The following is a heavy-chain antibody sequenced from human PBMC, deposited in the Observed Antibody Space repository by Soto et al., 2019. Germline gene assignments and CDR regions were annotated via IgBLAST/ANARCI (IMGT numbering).Heavy chain of an antibody. V-gene: IGHV1-18*01. J-gene: IGHJ3*02. D-gene: IGHD3-22*01. CDR2: ISAYNGNT. Sequence: QVQLVQSGAEVKKPVASVKVSCKASGYTFTSYGISWVRQAPGQGLEWMGWISAYNGNTNYAQKLQGRVTMTTDTSTSTAYMELRSLRSDDTAVYYCARANYDSSGYYPDAFDIWGQGTMVTVSS. CDR1: GYTFTSYG. CDR3: ARANYDSSGYYPDAFDI.